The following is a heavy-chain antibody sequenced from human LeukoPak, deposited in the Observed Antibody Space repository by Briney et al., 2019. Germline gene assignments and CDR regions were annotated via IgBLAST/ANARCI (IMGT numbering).Heavy chain of an antibody. V-gene: IGHV4-39*02. CDR1: GGSITTSNHY. D-gene: IGHD3-10*01. J-gene: IGHJ5*02. CDR2: IHYSGSI. CDR3: AIEGITMVRGVTNFNWFDP. Sequence: PSEILSLTCMVAGGSITTSNHYWSWIRQSPGKGLEWLGGIHYSGSIYYTPSLKSRLTISVDTSTNQFSLRLTSVTAADTALYFCAIEGITMVRGVTNFNWFDPWGQGTLVTVSS.